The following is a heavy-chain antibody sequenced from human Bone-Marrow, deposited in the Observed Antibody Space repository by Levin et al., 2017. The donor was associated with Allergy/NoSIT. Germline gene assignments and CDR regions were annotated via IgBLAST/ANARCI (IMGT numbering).Heavy chain of an antibody. V-gene: IGHV1-69*01. Sequence: PGESLKISCKSSGGTFSTYTVSWVRQAPGQGLEWMGGILPIFGAANYAQKFRGRLTITADDSTSTVYMELTRLTSDDTAMYYCARDLTQVGFDYWGQGSLVTVSS. J-gene: IGHJ4*02. CDR3: ARDLTQVGFDY. CDR2: ILPIFGAA. D-gene: IGHD1-26*01. CDR1: GGTFSTYT.